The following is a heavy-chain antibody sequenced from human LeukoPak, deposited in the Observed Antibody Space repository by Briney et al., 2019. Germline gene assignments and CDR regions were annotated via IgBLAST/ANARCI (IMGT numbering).Heavy chain of an antibody. Sequence: SVKVSCKASGGTFSSYAISWVRQAPGQGLEWMGGIIPIFGTANYAQKFQGRVTITADESTSTAYMELSSLRSEDTAVYYCARSRDQYYYYYYMDVWGKGTTVTVSS. CDR2: IIPIFGTA. D-gene: IGHD2-15*01. J-gene: IGHJ6*03. V-gene: IGHV1-69*13. CDR3: ARSRDQYYYYYYMDV. CDR1: GGTFSSYA.